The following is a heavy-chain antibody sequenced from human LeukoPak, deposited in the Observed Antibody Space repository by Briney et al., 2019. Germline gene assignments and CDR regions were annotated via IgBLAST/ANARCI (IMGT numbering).Heavy chain of an antibody. Sequence: SVKVSCKASGGTFSSYAISWVRQAPGQGLQWMGGIIPIFGTANYAQKFQGRVTITADESTSTAYMELSSLRSEDTAVYYCARDEAKTDIVVVPAAIRRGYGMDVWGQGTTVTVSS. V-gene: IGHV1-69*13. CDR3: ARDEAKTDIVVVPAAIRRGYGMDV. J-gene: IGHJ6*02. CDR1: GGTFSSYA. D-gene: IGHD2-2*01. CDR2: IIPIFGTA.